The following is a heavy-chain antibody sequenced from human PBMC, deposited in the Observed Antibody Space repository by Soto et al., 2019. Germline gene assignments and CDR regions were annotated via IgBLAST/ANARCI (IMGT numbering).Heavy chain of an antibody. V-gene: IGHV3-9*03. D-gene: IGHD3-10*01. J-gene: IGHJ3*02. Sequence: GGSLRLSCAASGFTFDDYAMHWVRQAPGKGLEWVSGISWNSGSIGYADSVKGRFTISRDNAKKSLYLQMNSLRAEDMALYYCAKDISSGGVLWFGELLSLTSDAFDIWGQGTMVTVSS. CDR3: AKDISSGGVLWFGELLSLTSDAFDI. CDR2: ISWNSGSI. CDR1: GFTFDDYA.